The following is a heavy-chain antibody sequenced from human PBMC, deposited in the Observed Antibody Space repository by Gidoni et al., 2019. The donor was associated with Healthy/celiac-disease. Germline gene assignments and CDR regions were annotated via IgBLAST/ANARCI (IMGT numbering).Heavy chain of an antibody. D-gene: IGHD4-17*01. CDR3: ARVTTTHAFDI. J-gene: IGHJ3*02. Sequence: EVQLVESGGGLVQPGGSLRLSCAASGFTFSSYDMHWVRQATGKGLEWVSAIGTAGDTYYPGSVKGRFTISRENAKNSLYLQMNSLRAGDTAVYYCARVTTTHAFDIWGQGTMVTVSS. CDR1: GFTFSSYD. V-gene: IGHV3-13*01. CDR2: IGTAGDT.